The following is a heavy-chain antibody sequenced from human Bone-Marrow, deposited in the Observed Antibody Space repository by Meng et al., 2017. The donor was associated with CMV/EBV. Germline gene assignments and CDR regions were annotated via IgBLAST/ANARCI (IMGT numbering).Heavy chain of an antibody. J-gene: IGHJ4*02. CDR3: ARDLSITLVRGVAR. CDR1: GFTFSDYT. CDR2: ISSSSTYI. Sequence: GESLKISCAASGFTFSDYTMQWVRQAPGKGLEWVSSISSSSTYIFYAESVKGRFTISRDNAKEYLYLQMNSLRAEDTAMYYCARDLSITLVRGVARWGQGTLVTVSS. D-gene: IGHD3-10*01. V-gene: IGHV3-21*01.